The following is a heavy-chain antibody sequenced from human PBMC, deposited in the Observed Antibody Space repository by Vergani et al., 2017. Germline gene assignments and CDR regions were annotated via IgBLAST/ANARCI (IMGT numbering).Heavy chain of an antibody. CDR3: ARDRESGAFDI. CDR2: IGTAGDT. Sequence: EVQLLESGGGLVQPGGSLRLSCAASGFTFSSYAMSWVRQATGKGLEWVSAIGTAGDTYYPGSVKGRFTISRKNAKNSLYLQMNSLRAGDTAVYYCARDRESGAFDIWGQGTMVTVSS. J-gene: IGHJ3*02. V-gene: IGHV3-13*01. D-gene: IGHD3-10*01. CDR1: GFTFSSYA.